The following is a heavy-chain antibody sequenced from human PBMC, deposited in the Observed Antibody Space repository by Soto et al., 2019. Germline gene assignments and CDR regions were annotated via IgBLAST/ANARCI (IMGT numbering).Heavy chain of an antibody. J-gene: IGHJ4*02. CDR1: AGSSNSYY. CDR2: VYNSGST. CDR3: ARAGIRDYGDYYNIDS. Sequence: TSETLSLTRTVSAGSSNSYYWSWIRQPPGKGLEWIGYVYNSGSTYYNPSLKSRVTISLDTSKNQFSLYLNSMTAADTAVYFCARAGIRDYGDYYNIDSWGQGTLVTVSS. V-gene: IGHV4-59*01. D-gene: IGHD4-17*01.